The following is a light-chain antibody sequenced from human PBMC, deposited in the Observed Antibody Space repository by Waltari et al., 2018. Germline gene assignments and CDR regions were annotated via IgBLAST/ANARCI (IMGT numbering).Light chain of an antibody. V-gene: IGKV1-39*01. CDR3: HQGYRTPFT. CDR1: QSVSSD. Sequence: EIEMTKSPSYLSASVGDRVNITCRASQSVSSDLNWYQQKPGTAPKLLIYSVFSLQTGVPTRFSGGGSETHFTLTISNLQPEDFATYFCHQGYRTPFTFGQGTKVDIK. J-gene: IGKJ2*01. CDR2: SVF.